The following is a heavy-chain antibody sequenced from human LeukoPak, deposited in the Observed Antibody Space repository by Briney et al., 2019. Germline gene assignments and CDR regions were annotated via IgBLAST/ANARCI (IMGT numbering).Heavy chain of an antibody. CDR3: AKDTYGNLDAFDI. CDR2: ISSSSSYI. D-gene: IGHD4-17*01. J-gene: IGHJ3*02. V-gene: IGHV3-21*01. Sequence: GGSLRLSCAASGFTFSSYSMNWVRQAPGKGLEWVSSISSSSSYIYYADSVKGRFTISRDNAKNSLYLQMNSLRAEDTAVYYCAKDTYGNLDAFDIWGQGTMVTVSS. CDR1: GFTFSSYS.